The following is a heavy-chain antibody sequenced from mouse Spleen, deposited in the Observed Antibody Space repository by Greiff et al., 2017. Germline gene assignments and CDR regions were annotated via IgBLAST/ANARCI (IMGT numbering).Heavy chain of an antibody. CDR3: ARDDYYGSGGYFDV. CDR1: GFTFSDFY. J-gene: IGHJ1*01. CDR2: SRNKANDYTT. V-gene: IGHV7-1*01. Sequence: EVMLVESGGGLVQSGRSLRLSCATSGFTFSDFYMEWVRQAPGKGLEWIAASRNKANDYTTEYSASVKGRFIVSRDTSQSILYLQMNALRAEDTAIYYCARDDYYGSGGYFDVWGAGTTVTVSS. D-gene: IGHD1-1*01.